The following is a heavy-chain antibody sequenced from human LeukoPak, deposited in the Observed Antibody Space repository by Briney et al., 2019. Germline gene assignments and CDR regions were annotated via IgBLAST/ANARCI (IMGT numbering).Heavy chain of an antibody. V-gene: IGHV4-34*01. CDR3: ARGLTGSSGSYYFDY. J-gene: IGHJ4*02. D-gene: IGHD6-19*01. CDR1: GGSFSGYY. CDR2: INHSGST. Sequence: SETLSLTCAIYGGSFSGYYWSWIRQPPGKGLEWIGEINHSGSTNYNPSLKSRVTISVDTSKNQFSLKLSSVTAADTAVYYCARGLTGSSGSYYFDYWGQGTLVTVSS.